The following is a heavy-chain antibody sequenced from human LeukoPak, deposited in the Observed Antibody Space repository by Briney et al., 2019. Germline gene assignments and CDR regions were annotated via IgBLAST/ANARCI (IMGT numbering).Heavy chain of an antibody. CDR1: GFTFSSYW. D-gene: IGHD3-22*01. V-gene: IGHV3-23*01. CDR2: ITAGVTTT. Sequence: GSLRLSCAASGFTFSSYWMSWVRQAPGKGLEWVSAITAGVTTTFYADSVKGRFTISRDNSKKTLYLQMNSLRAEDTAVYYCAKDSKYSSGFLDYWGQGTLVTVSS. J-gene: IGHJ4*02. CDR3: AKDSKYSSGFLDY.